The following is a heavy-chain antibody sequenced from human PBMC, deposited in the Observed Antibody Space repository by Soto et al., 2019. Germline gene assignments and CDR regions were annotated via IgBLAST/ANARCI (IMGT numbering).Heavy chain of an antibody. CDR3: ARDKGEGYSSSWNDAFDI. CDR2: IWYDGSNK. D-gene: IGHD6-13*01. V-gene: IGHV3-33*01. J-gene: IGHJ3*02. Sequence: GGSLRLPCAASGFTFSSYGMHWVRQAPGKGLEWVAVIWYDGSNKYYADSVKGRFTISRDNSKNTLYLQMNSLRAEDTAVYYCARDKGEGYSSSWNDAFDIWGQGTMVTVSS. CDR1: GFTFSSYG.